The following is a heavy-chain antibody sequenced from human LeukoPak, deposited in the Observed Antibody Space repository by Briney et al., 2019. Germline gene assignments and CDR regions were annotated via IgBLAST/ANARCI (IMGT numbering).Heavy chain of an antibody. V-gene: IGHV4-34*01. D-gene: IGHD3-22*01. Sequence: KSSETLSLTCAVYGGSFSGYYWSWIRQPPGKGLEWIGEINHSGSTNYNPSLKSRVTISVDTSKNQFSLKLSSVTAADTAVYHCARVEGGSGSHFDYWGQGTLVTVSS. J-gene: IGHJ4*02. CDR3: ARVEGGSGSHFDY. CDR2: INHSGST. CDR1: GGSFSGYY.